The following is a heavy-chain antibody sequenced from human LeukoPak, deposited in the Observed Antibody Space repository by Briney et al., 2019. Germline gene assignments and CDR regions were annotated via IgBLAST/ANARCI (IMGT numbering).Heavy chain of an antibody. Sequence: GGSLRLSCAASGFTFSTYTMHWVRQAPGKGLEWVALISYDGSNTYYADSVKGRFTISRDNSKNTLYLQMNSLRAEDTAVYYCAKDPNGDYVGAFDFWGLGTMVTVSS. CDR1: GFTFSTYT. J-gene: IGHJ3*01. CDR2: ISYDGSNT. D-gene: IGHD4-17*01. V-gene: IGHV3-30*04. CDR3: AKDPNGDYVGAFDF.